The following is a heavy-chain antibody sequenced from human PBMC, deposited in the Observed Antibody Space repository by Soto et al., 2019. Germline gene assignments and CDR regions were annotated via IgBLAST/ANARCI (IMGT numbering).Heavy chain of an antibody. V-gene: IGHV4-34*01. CDR2: INHSGST. CDR1: GGSFSGYY. Sequence: QVQLQQWGAGLLKPSETLSLTCAVYGGSFSGYYWSWIRQPPGKGLEWIGEINHSGSTNYNPSLKSRVTISVDTSKNQFSLKLSSVTAAASAVYYCARRRGHRPPTLDYWGQGTLVTVSS. J-gene: IGHJ4*02. CDR3: ARRRGHRPPTLDY.